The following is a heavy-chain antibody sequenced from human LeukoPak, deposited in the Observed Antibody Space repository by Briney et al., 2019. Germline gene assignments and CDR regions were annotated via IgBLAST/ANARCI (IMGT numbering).Heavy chain of an antibody. Sequence: SVKVSCKASGFTFTSSAVQWVRQARGQRLEWIGWIVVGSGNTNYAQKFRERVTITRDMSTSTAYMELSSLRSEDTAVYYCAATTMNVAASGAFDIWGQGTMVTVSS. V-gene: IGHV1-58*01. CDR2: IVVGSGNT. CDR1: GFTFTSSA. D-gene: IGHD3-10*01. J-gene: IGHJ3*02. CDR3: AATTMNVAASGAFDI.